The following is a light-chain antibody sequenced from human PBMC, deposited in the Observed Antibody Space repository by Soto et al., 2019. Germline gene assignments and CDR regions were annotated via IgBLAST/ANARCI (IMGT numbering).Light chain of an antibody. V-gene: IGKV2-24*01. J-gene: IGKJ1*01. CDR3: MQATHLPET. CDR2: KIS. Sequence: DIVMTQTPLSSPVTLGQPASISCRSSQSLVSGDGNTYLSWPQQRPGQPPRLLIYKISNRFPGVPDRFSGSGAGTDFTLKISRVEAEDVGVYYCMQATHLPETFGQGTKVEIK. CDR1: QSLVSGDGNTY.